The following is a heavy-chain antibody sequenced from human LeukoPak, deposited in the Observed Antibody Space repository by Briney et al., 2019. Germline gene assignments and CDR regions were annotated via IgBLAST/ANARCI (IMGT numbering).Heavy chain of an antibody. V-gene: IGHV3-48*03. D-gene: IGHD2-15*01. CDR3: ASYGGSGYSSYFQH. CDR2: ISSSGSTI. CDR1: GFTFSSYE. J-gene: IGHJ1*01. Sequence: PGGSLRLSCAASGFTFSSYEMNWVRQAPGKGLEWVSYISSSGSTIYYADSVKGRFTISRDNAKNSLYLQMNSLRAEDTDVYYCASYGGSGYSSYFQHWGQGTLVTVSS.